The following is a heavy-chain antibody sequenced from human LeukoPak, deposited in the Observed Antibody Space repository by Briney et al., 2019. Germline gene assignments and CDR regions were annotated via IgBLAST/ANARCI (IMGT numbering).Heavy chain of an antibody. Sequence: GGSLRLSCAASGFTFSSYAMSWVRQAPGKGLEWVSAISGSGGSAYQAASVKGRFTISRDNSMNTLYLQMNSLRVEDTAVYYCAKEIDSGSYSATDYWGQGTLVTVSS. V-gene: IGHV3-23*01. CDR1: GFTFSSYA. J-gene: IGHJ4*02. CDR2: ISGSGGSA. D-gene: IGHD1-26*01. CDR3: AKEIDSGSYSATDY.